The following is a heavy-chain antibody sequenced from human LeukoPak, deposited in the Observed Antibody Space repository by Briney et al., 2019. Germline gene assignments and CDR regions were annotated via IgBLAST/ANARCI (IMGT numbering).Heavy chain of an antibody. J-gene: IGHJ4*02. CDR3: ATSRFLEWLLPDY. V-gene: IGHV4-59*01. CDR2: IYYSGST. D-gene: IGHD3-3*01. CDR1: GGSISSYY. Sequence: SETLSLTCTVSGGSISSYYWSWIRQPPGKGLEWIGYIYYSGSTNYNPSLKSRVTILVDTSKNQFSLKLSSVTAADTAVYYCATSRFLEWLLPDYWGQGTLVTVSS.